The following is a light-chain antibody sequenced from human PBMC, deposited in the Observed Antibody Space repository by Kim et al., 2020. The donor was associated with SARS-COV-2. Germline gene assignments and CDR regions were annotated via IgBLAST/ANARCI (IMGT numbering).Light chain of an antibody. Sequence: SYELTQPSSVSVSPGQTARITCSGDVLAKRYARWFQQKPGQAPLLVIYKDSKRPSGIPERLSGSSSGTTVTLTISGAQVEDEADYYCYSAADNNWLFGGGTKMTVL. CDR3: YSAADNNWL. J-gene: IGLJ3*02. V-gene: IGLV3-27*01. CDR2: KDS. CDR1: VLAKRY.